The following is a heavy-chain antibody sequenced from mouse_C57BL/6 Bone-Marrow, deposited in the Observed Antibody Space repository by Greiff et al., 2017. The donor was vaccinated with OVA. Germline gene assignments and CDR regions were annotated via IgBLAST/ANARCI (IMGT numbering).Heavy chain of an antibody. V-gene: IGHV2-5*01. D-gene: IGHD1-1*01. CDR3: AASYYGSSNDYAMDY. CDR1: GFSLTSYG. J-gene: IGHJ4*01. CDR2: IWRGGST. Sequence: VQLQQSGPGLVQPSQSLSLTCTVSGFSLTSYGVHWVRQSPGKGLEWLGVIWRGGSTDYNAAFMSRLSITKDNSKSQVVFKMNSLQADDTAIYYCAASYYGSSNDYAMDYWGQGTSVTVSS.